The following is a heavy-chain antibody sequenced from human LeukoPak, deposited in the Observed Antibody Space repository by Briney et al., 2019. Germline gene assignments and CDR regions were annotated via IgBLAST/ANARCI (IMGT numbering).Heavy chain of an antibody. J-gene: IGHJ5*02. V-gene: IGHV5-51*01. Sequence: AGESLKISGKGSGYSFTSDWIGWVRQMPGKGLEWMGVIYPGDSDTRYSPSFQGQVTISADKSISTAYLQWSSLKASDTAMYYCARLPYCGGDCFPNWFDPWGQGTLVTVSS. CDR3: ARLPYCGGDCFPNWFDP. D-gene: IGHD2-21*02. CDR1: GYSFTSDW. CDR2: IYPGDSDT.